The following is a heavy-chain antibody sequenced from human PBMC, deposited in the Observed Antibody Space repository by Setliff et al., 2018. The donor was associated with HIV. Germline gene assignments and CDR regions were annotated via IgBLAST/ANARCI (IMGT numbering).Heavy chain of an antibody. Sequence: GGSLRLSCVASGLPFSYAWLSWVRQAPGKGLEWVGRIEKKTNGGTRDYAAPVKGRFTISRDDSKNTLYLQMNSLRSEDTAVYYCVTGVGTSSVDYWGQGTMVTVS. CDR3: VTGVGTSSVDY. J-gene: IGHJ4*02. D-gene: IGHD3-22*01. V-gene: IGHV3-15*04. CDR2: IEKKTNGGTR. CDR1: GLPFSYAW.